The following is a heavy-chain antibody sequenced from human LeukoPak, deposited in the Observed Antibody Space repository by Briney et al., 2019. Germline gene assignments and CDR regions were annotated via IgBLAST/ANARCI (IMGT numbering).Heavy chain of an antibody. CDR2: IYDSGST. J-gene: IGHJ5*02. CDR1: GGSIRSIYYS. CDR3: ARHYGP. D-gene: IGHD3-10*01. Sequence: PSETLSLTCTVSGGSIRSIYYSWGWLRQPPGKGRGWIGSIYDSGSTYNNPSLNRRVTISVDTSKNQLSLKLHSVTAADTAVYYCARHYGPWGQGTLVSVS. V-gene: IGHV4-39*01.